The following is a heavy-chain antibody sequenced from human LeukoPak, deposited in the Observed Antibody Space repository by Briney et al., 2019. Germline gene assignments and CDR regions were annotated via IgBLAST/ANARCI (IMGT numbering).Heavy chain of an antibody. CDR2: IYTSGST. V-gene: IGHV4-4*07. CDR1: GGSISSYY. CDR3: ARGKNTYYYYMDV. J-gene: IGHJ6*03. Sequence: SETLSLTCTVSGGSISSYYWSWIRQPAGKGLEWIGRIYTSGSTYYNPSLKSRVTISVDTSKNQFSLKLSSVTAADTAVYYCARGKNTYYYYMDVWGKGTTVTVSS.